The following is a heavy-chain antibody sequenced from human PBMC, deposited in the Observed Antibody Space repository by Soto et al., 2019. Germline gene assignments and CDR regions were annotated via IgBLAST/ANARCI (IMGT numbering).Heavy chain of an antibody. CDR2: IYHSGST. D-gene: IGHD1-26*01. V-gene: IGHV4-4*02. CDR3: ARDGAYSGSYSAFNYFDY. J-gene: IGHJ4*02. Sequence: SETLSLTCAVSGGSISSSNWWSWVRQPPGKGLEWIGEIYHSGSTNYNPSLKSRVTISVDKSKNQFSLKLSSVTAADTAVYYCARDGAYSGSYSAFNYFDYWGQGTLVTVSS. CDR1: GGSISSSNW.